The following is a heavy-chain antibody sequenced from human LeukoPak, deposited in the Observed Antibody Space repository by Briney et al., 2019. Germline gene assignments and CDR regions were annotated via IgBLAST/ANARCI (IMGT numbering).Heavy chain of an antibody. CDR3: ALSSISPSYYYGIDV. Sequence: GGSLRLSCAASGFTFSDYYMTWIRQAPGKGLDWVSYINTNGDTAFYADSVRGRFTMSRDNAKKSLHLQMNSLRAEDSAVYYCALSSISPSYYYGIDVWGQGTTVSVSS. V-gene: IGHV3-11*01. D-gene: IGHD2-2*01. J-gene: IGHJ6*02. CDR1: GFTFSDYY. CDR2: INTNGDTA.